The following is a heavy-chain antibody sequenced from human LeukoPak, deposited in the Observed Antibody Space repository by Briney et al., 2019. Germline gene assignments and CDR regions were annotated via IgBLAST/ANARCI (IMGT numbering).Heavy chain of an antibody. V-gene: IGHV1-69*13. CDR3: ARTMYYYDQRAGFDY. CDR1: GSTFSSYA. Sequence: ASVKVSCKASGSTFSSYAISWVRQAPGQGLEWMGGIIPIFGTANYAQKFQGRVTITADESTSTAYMELSSLRSEDTAVYYCARTMYYYDQRAGFDYWGQGTLVTVSS. D-gene: IGHD3-22*01. CDR2: IIPIFGTA. J-gene: IGHJ4*02.